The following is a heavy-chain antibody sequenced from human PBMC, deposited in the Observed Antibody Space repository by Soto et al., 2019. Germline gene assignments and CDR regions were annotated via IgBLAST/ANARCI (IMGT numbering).Heavy chain of an antibody. V-gene: IGHV3-23*01. Sequence: PGGSLRLSCTASGFTFSSYAMSWVRQAPGKGLERVSAISGSGGSTYHADSVKGRFTISRDNSKTTLFLQMNSLRAEDTAVYYCAKDPTSYDSSAQFDSWGQGTLVTVSS. D-gene: IGHD3-22*01. CDR3: AKDPTSYDSSAQFDS. CDR2: ISGSGGST. CDR1: GFTFSSYA. J-gene: IGHJ4*02.